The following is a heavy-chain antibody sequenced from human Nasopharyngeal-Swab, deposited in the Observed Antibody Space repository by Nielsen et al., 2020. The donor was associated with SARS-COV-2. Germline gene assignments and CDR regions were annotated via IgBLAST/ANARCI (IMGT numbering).Heavy chain of an antibody. CDR1: GFTVSSYY. CDR3: ASKIADYGGAIDY. CDR2: IYSGGST. Sequence: GESLKISCAASGFTVSSYYMSWVRQAPGKGLEWVSVIYSGGSTYYADSVKGRFTISRDNSKNTLYLQMNSLRAEDTAVYYCASKIADYGGAIDYWGQGTLVTVSS. J-gene: IGHJ4*02. V-gene: IGHV3-66*02. D-gene: IGHD4-23*01.